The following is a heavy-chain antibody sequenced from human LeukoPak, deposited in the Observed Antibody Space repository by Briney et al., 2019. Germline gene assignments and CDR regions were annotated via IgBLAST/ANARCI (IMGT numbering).Heavy chain of an antibody. D-gene: IGHD5-24*01. Sequence: SGTLSLTXTVSGGSISSGDYYWSWIAQPPGKGREWIGYIYYSGSTYYNPSLKSRVTISVDTSKNQFSLKLSSVTAADTAVYYCARVTRRDGSLYFDYWGQGTLVTVSS. CDR1: GGSISSGDYY. CDR3: ARVTRRDGSLYFDY. V-gene: IGHV4-30-4*08. J-gene: IGHJ4*02. CDR2: IYYSGST.